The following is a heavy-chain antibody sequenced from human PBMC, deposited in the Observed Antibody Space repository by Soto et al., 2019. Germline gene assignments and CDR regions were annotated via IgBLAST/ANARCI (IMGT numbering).Heavy chain of an antibody. V-gene: IGHV3-48*03. CDR2: ISSSGSTI. CDR1: GFTFTSFA. D-gene: IGHD6-13*01. Sequence: PGGSLRLSCAASGFTFTSFAVSWVRQAPGKGLEWVSYISSSGSTIYYADSVKGRFTISRDNAKNSLYLQMNSLRAEDTAVYYCARERYSSSWSDAFDIWGQGTMVTVSS. J-gene: IGHJ3*02. CDR3: ARERYSSSWSDAFDI.